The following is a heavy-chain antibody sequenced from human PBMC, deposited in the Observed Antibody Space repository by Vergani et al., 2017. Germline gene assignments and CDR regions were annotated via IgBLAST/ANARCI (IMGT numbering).Heavy chain of an antibody. J-gene: IGHJ3*02. V-gene: IGHV1-2*02. D-gene: IGHD6-6*01. Sequence: QVQLVQYGAEVKKPGASVKVSCKASGYTFTGYYMHWVRQAPGQGLEWMGWINPNSGGTNYAQKFQGRVTMTRDTSISTAYMELSRLRSDDTAVYYCARDQKAARPSNDAFDIWGQGTMVTVSS. CDR3: ARDQKAARPSNDAFDI. CDR1: GYTFTGYY. CDR2: INPNSGGT.